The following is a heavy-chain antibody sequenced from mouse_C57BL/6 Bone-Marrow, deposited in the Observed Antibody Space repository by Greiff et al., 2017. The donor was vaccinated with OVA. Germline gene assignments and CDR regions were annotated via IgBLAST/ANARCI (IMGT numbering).Heavy chain of an antibody. CDR1: GFTFSDAW. J-gene: IGHJ1*03. Sequence: EVHLVESGGGLVQPGGSMKLSCAASGFTFSDAWMDWVRQSPEKGLEWVAEIRNKANNHATYYAESVKGRFTISRDDSKSSVYLQMNSLRAEDTGIYYCTSSLWCYGSSHWYFDVWGTGTTVTVSS. D-gene: IGHD1-1*01. CDR3: TSSLWCYGSSHWYFDV. V-gene: IGHV6-6*01. CDR2: IRNKANNHAT.